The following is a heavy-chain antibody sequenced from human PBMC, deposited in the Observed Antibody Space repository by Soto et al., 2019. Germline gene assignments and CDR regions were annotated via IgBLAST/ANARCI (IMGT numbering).Heavy chain of an antibody. CDR1: GGTFSSYT. J-gene: IGHJ4*02. D-gene: IGHD3-22*01. V-gene: IGHV1-8*02. Sequence: EASVKVSCKASGGTFSSYTISWVRQAPGQGLEWMGWMNPNSGNTGYAQKFQGRVTMTRNTSISTAYMELSSLRSEDTAVYYCARAHYYDSSGYYPNFDYWGQGTLVTVSS. CDR3: ARAHYYDSSGYYPNFDY. CDR2: MNPNSGNT.